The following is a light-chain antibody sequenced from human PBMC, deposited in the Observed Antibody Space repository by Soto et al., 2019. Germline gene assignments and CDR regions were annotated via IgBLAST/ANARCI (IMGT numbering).Light chain of an antibody. Sequence: QSALTQPDSVSGSPGQSITISCTGTSSDVGRYSYVSWYQQHPGKAPKLMIYEVTNRPSGVSNRFSGSKSGNTASLTITGLQADDEADYYCSTFGGTGVFGSGTKVTVL. V-gene: IGLV2-14*01. J-gene: IGLJ1*01. CDR3: STFGGTGV. CDR2: EVT. CDR1: SSDVGRYSY.